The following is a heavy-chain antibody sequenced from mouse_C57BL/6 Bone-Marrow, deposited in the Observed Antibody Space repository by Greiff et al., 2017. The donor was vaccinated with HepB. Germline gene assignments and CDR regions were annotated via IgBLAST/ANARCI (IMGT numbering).Heavy chain of an antibody. J-gene: IGHJ2*01. D-gene: IGHD2-13*01. V-gene: IGHV1-58*01. CDR1: GYTFTSYG. Sequence: EVQLQQSGAELVRPGSSVKMSCKTSGYTFTSYGINWVKQRPGQGLEWIGYIYIGNGYTEYNKKFKGKATLTSDTSSSTAYMQLSSLTSEDSAIYFCARLTVYYFDYWGQGTTLTVSS. CDR3: ARLTVYYFDY. CDR2: IYIGNGYT.